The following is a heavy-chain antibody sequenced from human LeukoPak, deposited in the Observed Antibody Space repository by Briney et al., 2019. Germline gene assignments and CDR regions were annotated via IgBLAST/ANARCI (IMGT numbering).Heavy chain of an antibody. CDR1: GGSISSYY. Sequence: SETLSLTCTVSGGSISSYYWSWIRQPPGKGLEWIGYIYYSGSTNYNPSLKSRVTISVDTSKNQFSLKLSSVTAADTAVYYCARGIDYGGNSDYWGQGTLVTVSS. J-gene: IGHJ4*02. V-gene: IGHV4-59*01. D-gene: IGHD4-23*01. CDR2: IYYSGST. CDR3: ARGIDYGGNSDY.